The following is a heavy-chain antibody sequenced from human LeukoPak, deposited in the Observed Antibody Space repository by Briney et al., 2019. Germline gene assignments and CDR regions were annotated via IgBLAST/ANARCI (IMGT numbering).Heavy chain of an antibody. CDR1: GYTFSGFY. CDR3: ARDRMGATSLYGY. Sequence: ASVKVSCKASGYTFSGFYIYWVRQAPGQGLEWMGWINPNSGGTNYAQKFQGRVTMTRDTSISTAYMELSRLRSDVTAVYYCARDRMGATSLYGYWGQGTLVTVSS. V-gene: IGHV1-2*02. CDR2: INPNSGGT. J-gene: IGHJ4*02. D-gene: IGHD1-26*01.